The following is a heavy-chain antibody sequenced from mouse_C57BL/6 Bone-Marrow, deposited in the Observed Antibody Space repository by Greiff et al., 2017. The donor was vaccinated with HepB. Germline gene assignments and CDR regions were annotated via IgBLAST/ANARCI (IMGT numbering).Heavy chain of an antibody. V-gene: IGHV1-52*01. D-gene: IGHD1-1*01. CDR1: GYTFTSYW. CDR2: IDPSDSET. Sequence: VQLQQPGAELVRPGSSVKLSCKASGYTFTSYWMHWVKQRPIQGLEWIGNIDPSDSETHYNQKFKDKATLTVDKSSSTAYMQLSSLTSEDSAVYYCARSRNYYGSTAMDYWGQGTSVTVSS. J-gene: IGHJ4*01. CDR3: ARSRNYYGSTAMDY.